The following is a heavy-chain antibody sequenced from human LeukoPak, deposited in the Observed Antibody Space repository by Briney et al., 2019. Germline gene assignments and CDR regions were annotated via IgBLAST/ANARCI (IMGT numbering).Heavy chain of an antibody. CDR1: GFTFDDYA. D-gene: IGHD3-9*01. CDR2: ISWNSGSI. J-gene: IGHJ6*02. V-gene: IGHV3-9*01. Sequence: GGSLRLSCAASGFTFDDYAMHWVRQAPGKGLEWVSGISWNSGSIGYADSVKGRFTISRDNAKNSLYLQMNSLRAEDTALHYCAKDRIDWLGMDVWGQGTTVTVSS. CDR3: AKDRIDWLGMDV.